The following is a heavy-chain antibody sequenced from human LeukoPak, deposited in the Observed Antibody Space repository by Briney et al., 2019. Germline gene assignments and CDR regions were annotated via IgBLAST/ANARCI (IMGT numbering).Heavy chain of an antibody. D-gene: IGHD5-18*01. J-gene: IGHJ4*02. V-gene: IGHV3-21*01. CDR1: GFTFSWYS. Sequence: GGSLRLSCVASGFTFSWYSMHWVRQAPGKGLEWVSSVTSSSTYVYYGDSVKGRFTISRDNAKNSLHLQMNSLRGEDTAVYYCARAPDTAMVAFDYWGQGTLVTVSS. CDR3: ARAPDTAMVAFDY. CDR2: VTSSSTYV.